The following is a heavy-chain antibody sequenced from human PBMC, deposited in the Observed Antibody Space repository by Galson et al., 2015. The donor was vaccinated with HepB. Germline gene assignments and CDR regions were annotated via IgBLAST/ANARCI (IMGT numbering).Heavy chain of an antibody. CDR1: GDSVSSNNAV. CDR3: AYGSDV. V-gene: IGHV6-1*01. J-gene: IGHJ6*02. CDR2: TSYRTKWYI. Sequence: CAISGDSVSSNNAVWHWIRQSPSRGLEWLGRTSYRTKWYIDYATSVRSRITINPDTSRNQFSLHLSSVTPEDTAVYYCAYGSDVWGQGTTVIVSS.